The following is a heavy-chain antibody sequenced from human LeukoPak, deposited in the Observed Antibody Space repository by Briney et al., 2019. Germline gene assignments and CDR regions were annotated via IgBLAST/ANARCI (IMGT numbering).Heavy chain of an antibody. CDR1: GVSISNKY. Sequence: PSETLSLTCTVSGVSISNKYWSWLRQPPGKGLEWIGYIYYSGSTNYNPSLKSRVTISVDTSNNQFSLKLSSVTAADTAVYYCASRGYSYGDDYYYYYYYMDVWGKGTTVTISS. CDR2: IYYSGST. V-gene: IGHV4-59*12. J-gene: IGHJ6*03. CDR3: ASRGYSYGDDYYYYYYYMDV. D-gene: IGHD5-18*01.